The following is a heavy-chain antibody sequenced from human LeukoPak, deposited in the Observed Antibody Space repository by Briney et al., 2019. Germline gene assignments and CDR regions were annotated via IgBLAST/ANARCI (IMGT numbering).Heavy chain of an antibody. V-gene: IGHV4-31*03. D-gene: IGHD2-2*02. CDR2: IYNSGNA. J-gene: IGHJ4*02. Sequence: SETLSLTCTVSGASFSSGNYYWTWIRQHPGKGLEWIGYIYNSGNAHYNPSLKSRVTISVDTSKNQLSLMLTSVTDADTAVYYCARREPAAVRGGLDYWGQGTLVTVSS. CDR3: ARREPAAVRGGLDY. CDR1: GASFSSGNYY.